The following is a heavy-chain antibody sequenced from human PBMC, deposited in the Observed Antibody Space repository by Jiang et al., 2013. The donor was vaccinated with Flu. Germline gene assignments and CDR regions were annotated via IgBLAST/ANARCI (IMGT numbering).Heavy chain of an antibody. J-gene: IGHJ4*02. Sequence: VQLVESGGGVVQPGRSLRLSCAASGFTFSSYGMHWVRQAPGKGLEWVAVIWYDGSNKYYADSVKGRFTISRDNSKNTLYLQMNSLRAEDTAVYYCARNPATADYYDSSGYIEYYFDYWGQGTLVTVSS. V-gene: IGHV3-33*01. CDR2: IWYDGSNK. CDR3: ARNPATADYYDSSGYIEYYFDY. D-gene: IGHD3-22*01. CDR1: GFTFSSYG.